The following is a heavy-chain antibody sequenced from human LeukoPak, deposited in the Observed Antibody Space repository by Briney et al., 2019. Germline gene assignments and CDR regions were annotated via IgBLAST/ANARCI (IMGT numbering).Heavy chain of an antibody. CDR2: MNPNIGST. D-gene: IGHD3-10*01. V-gene: IGHV1-8*01. CDR1: GYTFTSYD. CDR3: ARVTPPGGFDP. J-gene: IGHJ5*02. Sequence: ASVKVSCKASGYTFTSYDINWVRQATGQGFEWMGWMNPNIGSTGYAQKFQGRVTMTRNTSISTAYMELRSLRSEDTAVYYCARVTPPGGFDPWGQGTLVTVSS.